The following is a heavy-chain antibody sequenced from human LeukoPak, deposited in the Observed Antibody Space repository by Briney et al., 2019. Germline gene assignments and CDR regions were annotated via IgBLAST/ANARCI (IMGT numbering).Heavy chain of an antibody. D-gene: IGHD2-21*02. J-gene: IGHJ4*02. CDR3: TAGSPCRGDCYRYLDY. V-gene: IGHV3-73*01. Sequence: GGSLRLSCAVSGFSFSGSAVHWVRQASGKWLEWVARIRSKDNKYATAYVESVKGRFTISRDDSKSTAYLQMNSLRVEDTAVYYCTAGSPCRGDCYRYLDYWGQGSPVTVSS. CDR1: GFSFSGSA. CDR2: IRSKDNKYAT.